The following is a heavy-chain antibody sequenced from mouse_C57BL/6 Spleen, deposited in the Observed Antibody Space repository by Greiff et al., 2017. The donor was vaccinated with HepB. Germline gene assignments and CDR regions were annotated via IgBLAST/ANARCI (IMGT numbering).Heavy chain of an antibody. J-gene: IGHJ1*03. Sequence: QVHVKQSGPELVKPGASVKISCKASGYAFSSSWMNWVKQRPGKGLEWIGRIYPGDGDTNYNGKFKGKATLTVDKSSSTAYMQLSSLTSEDSAVYFCAQAKLGRYFDVWGTGTTVTVSS. CDR2: IYPGDGDT. CDR1: GYAFSSSW. V-gene: IGHV1-82*01. D-gene: IGHD4-1*01. CDR3: AQAKLGRYFDV.